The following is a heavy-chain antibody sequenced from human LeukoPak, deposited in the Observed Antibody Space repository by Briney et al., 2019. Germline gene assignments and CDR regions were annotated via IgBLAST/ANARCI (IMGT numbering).Heavy chain of an antibody. CDR1: GFTFSSYE. J-gene: IGHJ4*02. CDR2: ISSSGSTI. Sequence: TGGSLRLSCAASGFTFSSYEMNWVRQAPGKGLEWVSHISSSGSTIYYADSVKGRFTISRDNAKNSLYLQMNSLRAEDTAVYYCARGDWYEWFDYWGQGTLVTVSS. D-gene: IGHD3-9*01. CDR3: ARGDWYEWFDY. V-gene: IGHV3-48*03.